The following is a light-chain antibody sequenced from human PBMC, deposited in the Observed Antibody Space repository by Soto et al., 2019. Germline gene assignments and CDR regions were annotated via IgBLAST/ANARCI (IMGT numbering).Light chain of an antibody. CDR3: QQEGSSPPGYT. CDR1: QSVSSSY. J-gene: IGKJ2*01. CDR2: GAS. Sequence: EIVLTQSPGTLSLSPGERATLSCRASQSVSSSYLAWYQQKPGQAPRLLIYGASSRATGIPDRFSGSGSLTDFTLTISRLEPDDFAVYYCQQEGSSPPGYTFCQGTKREIK. V-gene: IGKV3-20*01.